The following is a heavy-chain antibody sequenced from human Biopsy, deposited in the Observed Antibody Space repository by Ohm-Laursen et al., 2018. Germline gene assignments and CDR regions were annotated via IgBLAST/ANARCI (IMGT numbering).Heavy chain of an antibody. CDR1: GDSVSSNTVA. Sequence: SETLSLTCAISGDSVSSNTVAWNWIRQSPSRGLEWLGRTIYRSKWSNDYAVSVKNRITIDPDTSKNQFSLQLNPVTPEDTAIYYCARGRYAAFDIWGQGTKVTISS. V-gene: IGHV6-1*01. CDR2: TIYRSKWSN. J-gene: IGHJ3*02. CDR3: ARGRYAAFDI. D-gene: IGHD3-9*01.